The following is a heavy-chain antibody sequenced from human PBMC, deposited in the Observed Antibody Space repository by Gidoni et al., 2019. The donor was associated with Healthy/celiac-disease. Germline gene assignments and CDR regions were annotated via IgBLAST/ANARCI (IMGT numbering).Heavy chain of an antibody. CDR2: IKSKTDGGTT. CDR1: GFPFSTAW. V-gene: IGHV3-15*07. CDR3: TTDPYYDFWSGYFDALLGY. J-gene: IGHJ4*02. D-gene: IGHD3-3*01. Sequence: EVQLVESGGGLVKPGGSLRLSCAASGFPFSTAWMNWVRQAPGKGLACVGRIKSKTDGGTTDYAAPVKGRFTISRDDSKNTLYLQMNSLKTEDTAVYYCTTDPYYDFWSGYFDALLGYWVQGTLVTVSS.